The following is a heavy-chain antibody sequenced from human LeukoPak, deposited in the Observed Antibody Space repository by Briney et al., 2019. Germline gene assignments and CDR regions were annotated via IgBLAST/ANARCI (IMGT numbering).Heavy chain of an antibody. CDR1: GGSFSGYY. CDR3: ARCRLTMVRGVTSLRYYYMDV. V-gene: IGHV4-34*01. D-gene: IGHD3-10*01. CDR2: INHSGST. J-gene: IGHJ6*03. Sequence: SETLSLTCAVYGGSFSGYYWSWIRRPPGKGLEWIGEINHSGSTNYNPSLKSRVTISVDTSKNQFSLKLSSVTAADTAVYYCARCRLTMVRGVTSLRYYYMDVWGKGTTVTVSS.